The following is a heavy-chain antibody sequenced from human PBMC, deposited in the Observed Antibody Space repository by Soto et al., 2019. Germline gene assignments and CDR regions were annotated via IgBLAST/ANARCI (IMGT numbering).Heavy chain of an antibody. J-gene: IGHJ4*02. V-gene: IGHV3-7*01. CDR3: AKDLGWNTCDY. CDR2: IKNDGSAS. D-gene: IGHD1-1*01. CDR1: GFTFSNYW. Sequence: EVQLVQSGGDLVQPGGSLRLSCEISGFTFSNYWMSWFRQAPGKGLEWVANIKNDGSASNYLDSVKGRFTISRDNAKNSLYLQMDSLRAEDTAVYYCAKDLGWNTCDYWGQGSLVTVSS.